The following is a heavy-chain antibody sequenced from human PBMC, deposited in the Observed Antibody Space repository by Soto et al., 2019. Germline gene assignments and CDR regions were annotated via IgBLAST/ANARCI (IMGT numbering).Heavy chain of an antibody. V-gene: IGHV3-64D*08. D-gene: IGHD5-18*01. J-gene: IGHJ4*02. CDR3: VKDQLQHDSGYSYGYDY. CDR2: ISSNGGST. CDR1: GFTFSSYA. Sequence: GGSLRLSCSASGFTFSSYAMHWVRQAPGKGLEYVSAISSNGGSTYYADSVKGRFTISRDNSKNTLYLQMSSLRAEDTAVYYCVKDQLQHDSGYSYGYDYWGQGTLVTVSS.